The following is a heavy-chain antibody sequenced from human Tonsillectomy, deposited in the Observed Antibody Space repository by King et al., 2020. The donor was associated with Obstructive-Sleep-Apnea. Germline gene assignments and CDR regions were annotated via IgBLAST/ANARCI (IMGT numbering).Heavy chain of an antibody. D-gene: IGHD3-22*01. J-gene: IGHJ3*02. CDR1: GDSVSSNSAA. Sequence: VQLQQSGPGLVKPSQTLSLTCAISGDSVSSNSAAWNWIRQSPSRGLEWLGRTYYRSKWYNDYAVSVKSRISINPDTSKNQFSLQLNSVTPEDTAVYYCATALYYDSSGYSDDAFDIWGKGTMVTVSS. CDR3: ATALYYDSSGYSDDAFDI. V-gene: IGHV6-1*01. CDR2: TYYRSKWYN.